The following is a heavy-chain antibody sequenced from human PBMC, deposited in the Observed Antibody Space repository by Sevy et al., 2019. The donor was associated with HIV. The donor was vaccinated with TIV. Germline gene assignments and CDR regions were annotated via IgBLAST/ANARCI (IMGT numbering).Heavy chain of an antibody. D-gene: IGHD6-19*01. CDR2: INPNSGGT. Sequence: ASLKVSCKASGYTFTGYYMHWVRQAPGQGLEWMGWINPNSGGTNYAQKFQGRVTMTRDTSISTAYMELSRLRSDDTAVYYCAREDRIAVAARAFDIWGQGTMVTVSS. CDR3: AREDRIAVAARAFDI. V-gene: IGHV1-2*02. CDR1: GYTFTGYY. J-gene: IGHJ3*02.